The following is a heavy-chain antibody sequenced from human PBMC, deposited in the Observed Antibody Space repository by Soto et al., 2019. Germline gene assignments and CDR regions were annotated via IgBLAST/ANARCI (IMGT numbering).Heavy chain of an antibody. CDR3: ARHGGLAYCGGDCFGWFDP. D-gene: IGHD2-21*01. CDR2: IYYSGST. J-gene: IGHJ5*02. CDR1: GGSISSSSYY. V-gene: IGHV4-39*01. Sequence: SETLSLTCTVSGGSISSSSYYWGWIRQPPGKGLEWIGSIYYSGSTYYNPSLKSRVTISVDTSKNQFSLKLSSVTAADTAVYYCARHGGLAYCGGDCFGWFDPWGQGTLVTVSS.